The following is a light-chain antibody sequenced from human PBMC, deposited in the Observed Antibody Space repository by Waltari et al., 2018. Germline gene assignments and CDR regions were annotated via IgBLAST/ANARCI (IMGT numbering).Light chain of an antibody. CDR3: GTWDSSLSGAV. CDR1: RSTIGNNY. J-gene: IGLJ7*01. Sequence: QSVLTQPPSVSAAPGQRVTISCSGGRSTIGNNYVSWYRQFPGTAPKLLIYEVTERPSGIAGRFSGSKSGTSATLDITGLQAGDEADYYCGTWDSSLSGAVFGGGTHLTVL. V-gene: IGLV1-51*02. CDR2: EVT.